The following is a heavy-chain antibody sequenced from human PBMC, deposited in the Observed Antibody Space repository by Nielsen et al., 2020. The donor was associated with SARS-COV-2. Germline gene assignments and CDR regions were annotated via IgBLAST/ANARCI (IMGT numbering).Heavy chain of an antibody. J-gene: IGHJ5*02. CDR2: ISAYNGNT. CDR1: GYTFTSYG. V-gene: IGHV1-18*04. D-gene: IGHD6-13*01. CDR3: ARNGRIAAAGNWFDP. Sequence: ASVKVSCKASGYTFTSYGISWVRQAPGQGHEWMGWISAYNGNTNYAQKLQGRVTMTTDTSTSTAYMELRSLRSDDTAVYYCARNGRIAAAGNWFDPWGQGTLVTVSS.